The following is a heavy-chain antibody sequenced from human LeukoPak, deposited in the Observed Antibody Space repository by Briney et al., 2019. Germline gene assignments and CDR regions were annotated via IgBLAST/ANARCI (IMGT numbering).Heavy chain of an antibody. J-gene: IGHJ4*02. CDR1: GFTFSSYA. D-gene: IGHD2-15*01. CDR2: ISGSGGST. Sequence: GGSLRPSCAASGFTFSSYAMSWVRQAPGKGLGWVSAISGSGGSTYYADSVKGRFTISRDNSKNTLYLQMNSLRAEDTAVYYCAKDGSVVVAATPDYWGQGTLVTVSS. CDR3: AKDGSVVVAATPDY. V-gene: IGHV3-23*01.